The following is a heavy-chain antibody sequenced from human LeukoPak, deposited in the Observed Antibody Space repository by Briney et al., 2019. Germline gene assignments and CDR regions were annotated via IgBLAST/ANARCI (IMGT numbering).Heavy chain of an antibody. CDR1: GGSFSGYY. CDR3: ASQSDYGDYDGGY. D-gene: IGHD4-17*01. Sequence: SETLSLTCAVYGGSFSGYYWSWIRQPPGKGLEWIGEINHSGSTNYNPSLKSRVTISVDTSKNQFSLKLSSVTAADTAVYYCASQSDYGDYDGGYWGQGTLVTVS. CDR2: INHSGST. J-gene: IGHJ4*02. V-gene: IGHV4-34*01.